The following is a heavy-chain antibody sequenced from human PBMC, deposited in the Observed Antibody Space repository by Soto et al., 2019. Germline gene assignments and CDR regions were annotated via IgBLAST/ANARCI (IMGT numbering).Heavy chain of an antibody. CDR2: FDPEDGET. CDR1: GYTLTELS. J-gene: IGHJ4*02. CDR3: ATALILRYFDWPKQAFDY. V-gene: IGHV1-24*01. D-gene: IGHD3-9*01. Sequence: GASVKVSCKVSGYTLTELSMHWVRQAPGKGLEWMGGFDPEDGETIYAQKFQGRVTMTEDTSTDTAYMELSSLRSEDTAVYYCATALILRYFDWPKQAFDYWGQGTLVTVSS.